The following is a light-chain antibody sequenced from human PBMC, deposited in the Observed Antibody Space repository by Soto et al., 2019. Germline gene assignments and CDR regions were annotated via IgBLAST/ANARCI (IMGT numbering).Light chain of an antibody. Sequence: EGVMTQSPATLSVSPGDRAIISCRASHSVNTNLAWYQLRPGQPPRLLIYGASTRASDVPGRFRGSGSGREFTLTINSLQSDDFAAYSCHQYNSWPWTFGQGTKLEF. CDR2: GAS. CDR1: HSVNTN. V-gene: IGKV3-15*01. J-gene: IGKJ1*01. CDR3: HQYNSWPWT.